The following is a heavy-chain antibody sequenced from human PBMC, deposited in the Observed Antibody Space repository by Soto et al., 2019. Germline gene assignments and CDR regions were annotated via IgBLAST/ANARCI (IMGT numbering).Heavy chain of an antibody. V-gene: IGHV4-59*08. D-gene: IGHD2-2*01. J-gene: IGHJ3*02. CDR1: GGSIRSYY. CDR3: ARRLYCSSTSCYPAFDI. CDR2: IYYSGST. Sequence: SETLSLTCTVSGGSIRSYYWSWIRQPPGKGLEWIGYIYYSGSTNYNPSLKSRVAISVDTSKSQFSLKLSSLTAADTAVYYCARRLYCSSTSCYPAFDIWGQGTMVTVSS.